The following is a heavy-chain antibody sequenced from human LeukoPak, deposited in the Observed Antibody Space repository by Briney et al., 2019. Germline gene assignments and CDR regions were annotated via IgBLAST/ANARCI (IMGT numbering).Heavy chain of an antibody. CDR1: GFTFSSYA. Sequence: SGGSLRLSCAASGFTFSSYAMHWVRQAPGKGLEWVAVISYDGSNKYYAGSVKGRFTISRDNSKNTLYLQMNSLRAEDTAVYYCATSYCSTTSCPPHYWGQGTLVTVSS. CDR3: ATSYCSTTSCPPHY. J-gene: IGHJ4*02. D-gene: IGHD2-2*01. V-gene: IGHV3-30*04. CDR2: ISYDGSNK.